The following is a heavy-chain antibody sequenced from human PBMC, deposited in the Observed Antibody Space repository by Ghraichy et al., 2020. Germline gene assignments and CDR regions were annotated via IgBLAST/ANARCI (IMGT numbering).Heavy chain of an antibody. CDR1: GGTFSSYA. D-gene: IGHD3-10*01. CDR2: IIPILGIA. J-gene: IGHJ2*01. Sequence: SVKVSCKASGGTFSSYAISWVRQAPGQGLEWMGRIIPILGIANYAQKFQGRVTITADKSTSTAYMELSSLRSEDTAVYYCATLAYYYGSGSYSGTNWYFDLWGRGTLVTVSS. CDR3: ATLAYYYGSGSYSGTNWYFDL. V-gene: IGHV1-69*04.